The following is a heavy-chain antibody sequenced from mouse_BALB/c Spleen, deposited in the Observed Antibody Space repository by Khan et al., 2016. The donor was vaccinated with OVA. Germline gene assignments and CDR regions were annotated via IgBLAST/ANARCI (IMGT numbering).Heavy chain of an antibody. V-gene: IGHV5-6*01. CDR3: ARLAYYYDSEGFAY. J-gene: IGHJ3*01. Sequence: EVELVESGGDLVKPGGSLKLSCAASRFTFSTYGMSWVRQTPDKRLEWVATISTGGSSTYYPDSVKGRFTISRDNAKNTLYLQMSSLKSEDTAMFYCARLAYYYDSEGFAYWGQGTLVTVSA. CDR2: ISTGGSST. CDR1: RFTFSTYG. D-gene: IGHD1-1*01.